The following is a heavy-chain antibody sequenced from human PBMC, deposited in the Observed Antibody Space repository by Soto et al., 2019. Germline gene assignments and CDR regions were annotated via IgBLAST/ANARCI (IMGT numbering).Heavy chain of an antibody. D-gene: IGHD2-15*01. CDR1: GGAFSDYA. V-gene: IGHV1-69*12. Sequence: QVQLVQSGAEVKKPGSSVKVSCKASGGAFSDYAFSWVRQAPGQGLEWLGGIMPIFRAPDYAQKFQGRVTITGEEFTRKAYMEMNSLRSEDTAVYYCASWLKGPDIGNYYYGMDVWGQGTTVTVS. J-gene: IGHJ6*02. CDR2: IMPIFRAP. CDR3: ASWLKGPDIGNYYYGMDV.